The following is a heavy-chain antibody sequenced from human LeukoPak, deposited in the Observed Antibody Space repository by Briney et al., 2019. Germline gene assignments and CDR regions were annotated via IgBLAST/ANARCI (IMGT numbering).Heavy chain of an antibody. CDR2: IYTSGST. CDR3: ARDANPLGYCSSTSCYKYYYYYMDV. D-gene: IGHD2-2*02. V-gene: IGHV4-4*07. J-gene: IGHJ6*03. Sequence: PSETLSLTCTVSGGSISSYYWSWIRQPAGKGLEWIGHIYTSGSTNYNASLKNRLTMSVDTSKNQFSLKLSSVTAADTAVYYCARDANPLGYCSSTSCYKYYYYYMDVWGKGATVTVSS. CDR1: GGSISSYY.